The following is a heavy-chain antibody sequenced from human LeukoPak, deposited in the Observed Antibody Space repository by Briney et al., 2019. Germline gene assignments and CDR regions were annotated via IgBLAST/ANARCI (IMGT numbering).Heavy chain of an antibody. CDR2: INHSGST. D-gene: IGHD3-22*01. CDR1: GGSFSGYY. Sequence: PSETLSLTCAVYGGSFSGYYWSWIRQPPGKGLEWIGEINHSGSTNYNPSLKSRVTISVDTSKNQFSLKLSSVTAADTAVYYCARASFGGYYDSSGYLYYYYYYMDVWGKGTTVTVSS. V-gene: IGHV4-34*01. J-gene: IGHJ6*03. CDR3: ARASFGGYYDSSGYLYYYYYYMDV.